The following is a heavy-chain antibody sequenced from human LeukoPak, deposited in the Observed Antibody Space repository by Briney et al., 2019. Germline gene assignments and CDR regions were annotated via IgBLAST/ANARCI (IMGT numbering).Heavy chain of an antibody. V-gene: IGHV4-31*03. Sequence: SETLSLTCTVSGGSISGSSYYWGWIRQRPGQGLEWIGCIYHSGNSAYNPSLESRFIISIDTSKNQVSLKLSSVTAADTAVYYCARAPPLLWFGELLFPTWFDPWGQGTLVTVSS. CDR3: ARAPPLLWFGELLFPTWFDP. J-gene: IGHJ5*02. CDR1: GGSISGSSYY. CDR2: IYHSGNS. D-gene: IGHD3-10*01.